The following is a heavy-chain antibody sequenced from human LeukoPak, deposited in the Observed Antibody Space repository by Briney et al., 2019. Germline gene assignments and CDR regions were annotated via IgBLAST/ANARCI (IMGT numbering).Heavy chain of an antibody. CDR2: TYYRSKWYN. CDR3: ARDKRGRYCSGGSCPLGHYGMDV. V-gene: IGHV6-1*01. CDR1: GDSVSSNSAA. J-gene: IGHJ6*02. D-gene: IGHD2-15*01. Sequence: PSQTPSLTCAISGDSVSSNSAAWNWIRQSPSRGLEWLGRTYYRSKWYNDYAVSVKSRITINPDTSKNQFSLQLNSVTPEDTAVYYCARDKRGRYCSGGSCPLGHYGMDVWGQGTTVTVSS.